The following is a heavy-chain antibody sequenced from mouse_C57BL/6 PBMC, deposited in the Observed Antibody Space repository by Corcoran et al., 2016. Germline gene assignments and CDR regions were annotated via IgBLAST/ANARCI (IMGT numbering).Heavy chain of an antibody. V-gene: IGHV9-3*01. J-gene: IGHJ2*01. CDR2: INNYSGVP. D-gene: IGHD1-1*01. Sequence: QIQLVQSGPELKKPGETVKISCKASGYTFTTYGMSWVKQAPGKGLKWMGWINNYSGVPTYADDFKGRFAFSLETSASTAYLQINNLKNEDTATYFCARGTTVVAPFDYWGQGTTLTVSS. CDR1: GYTFTTYG. CDR3: ARGTTVVAPFDY.